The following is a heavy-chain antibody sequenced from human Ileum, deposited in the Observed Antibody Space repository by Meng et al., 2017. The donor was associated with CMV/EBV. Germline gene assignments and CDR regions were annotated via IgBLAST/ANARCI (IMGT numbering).Heavy chain of an antibody. V-gene: IGHV1-8*02. J-gene: IGHJ6*02. CDR2: MNPNSGNT. Sequence: ASVKVSCKASGYTFTDYFIFWVRQAPGQGLEWMGWMNPNSGNTGYAQKFQGRVTMTRNTSISTAYMELSSLRSEDTAVYYCARGRYCSSTSCYTLVDYYGMDVWGQGTTVTVSS. CDR3: ARGRYCSSTSCYTLVDYYGMDV. CDR1: GYTFTDYF. D-gene: IGHD2-2*02.